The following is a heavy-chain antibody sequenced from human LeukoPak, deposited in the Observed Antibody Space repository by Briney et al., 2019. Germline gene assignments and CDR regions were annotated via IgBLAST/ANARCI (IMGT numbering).Heavy chain of an antibody. CDR2: MCGSEDYI. Sequence: GGSLRLSCAASGFTFSTYTMSWVRQAPGKGLEWVSAMCGSEDYIYYADSVKGRFTISRDNSKNTLYLQMNSLRAEDTAVYHCAKEVLNYEIPYWYFDLWGRGTLVTVSS. J-gene: IGHJ2*01. V-gene: IGHV3-23*01. CDR3: AKEVLNYEIPYWYFDL. CDR1: GFTFSTYT. D-gene: IGHD3-9*01.